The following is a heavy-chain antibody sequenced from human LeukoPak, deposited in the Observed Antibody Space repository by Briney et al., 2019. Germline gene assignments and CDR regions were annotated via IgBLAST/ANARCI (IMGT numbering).Heavy chain of an antibody. CDR2: IYYSGST. J-gene: IGHJ6*03. D-gene: IGHD6-13*01. Sequence: SETLSLTCAVYGGSFSGYYWSWIRQPPGKGLEWIGSIYYSGSTYYNPSLKSRVTISVDTSKNQFSLKLSSVTAADTAVYYCARSAAGWYYYYMDVWGKGTTVTVSS. CDR3: ARSAAGWYYYYMDV. CDR1: GGSFSGYY. V-gene: IGHV4-34*01.